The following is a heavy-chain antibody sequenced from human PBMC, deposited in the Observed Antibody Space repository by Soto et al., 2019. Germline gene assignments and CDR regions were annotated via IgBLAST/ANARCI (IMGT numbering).Heavy chain of an antibody. CDR3: ARHDSHGDFDF. CDR1: GYSFSTYW. Sequence: PGESLKISCEGSGYSFSTYWIAWVRQMPGKGLEWVGKIDPSDSRTMYRPSSPARLTISVAQSINTAXLEWGRLKASATAMYYCARHDSHGDFDFWGQGTQVTVSS. J-gene: IGHJ4*02. D-gene: IGHD2-21*02. V-gene: IGHV5-51*01. CDR2: IDPSDSRT.